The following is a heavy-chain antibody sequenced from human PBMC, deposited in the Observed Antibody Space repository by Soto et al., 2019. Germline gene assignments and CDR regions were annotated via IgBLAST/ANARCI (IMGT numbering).Heavy chain of an antibody. V-gene: IGHV1-69*06. J-gene: IGHJ6*02. CDR3: ARVSRTTWGYYYYGMDV. Sequence: SVKVSCKASGGTFSSYAISWVRQAPGQGLEWMGGIIPIFGTANYAQKFQGRVTITADKSTSTAYMELSSLRSEDTAVYYCARVSRTTWGYYYYGMDVWGQGTTVTVSS. CDR2: IIPIFGTA. CDR1: GGTFSSYA. D-gene: IGHD4-17*01.